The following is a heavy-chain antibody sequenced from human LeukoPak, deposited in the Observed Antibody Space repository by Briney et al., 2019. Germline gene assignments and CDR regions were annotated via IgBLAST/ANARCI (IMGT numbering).Heavy chain of an antibody. J-gene: IGHJ4*02. V-gene: IGHV5-10-1*01. Sequence: GESLKISCKGSGYSFNTYWISWVRQMPGKGLEWMGRIDPSDSYTNYSPSFQGHVTISADKSISTAYLQWSSLKASDTDMYYCARTEGYSGYDLGGKYFDYWGQGTLVTVSS. CDR3: ARTEGYSGYDLGGKYFDY. D-gene: IGHD5-12*01. CDR2: IDPSDSYT. CDR1: GYSFNTYW.